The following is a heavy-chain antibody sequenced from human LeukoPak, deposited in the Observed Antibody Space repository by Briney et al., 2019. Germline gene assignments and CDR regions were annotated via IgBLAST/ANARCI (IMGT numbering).Heavy chain of an antibody. V-gene: IGHV1-3*01. J-gene: IGHJ4*02. Sequence: GASVKVSCKASGYTFTSYAMHWVRQAPGQSLEWMGWINAGNGNTKYSQKFQGRVTITRDTSASTAYMELSSLRSEDTAVYYCARGGKNDYGSGRGFDYWGQGTLVTVSS. D-gene: IGHD3-10*01. CDR3: ARGGKNDYGSGRGFDY. CDR2: INAGNGNT. CDR1: GYTFTSYA.